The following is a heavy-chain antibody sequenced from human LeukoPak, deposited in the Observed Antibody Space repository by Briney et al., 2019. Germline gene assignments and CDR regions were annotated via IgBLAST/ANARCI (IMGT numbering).Heavy chain of an antibody. V-gene: IGHV4-30-4*01. CDR1: GGSIRSGDYH. Sequence: SETLSLTCTVSGGSIRSGDYHWSWIRQPPGKGLEWIGYIYYSGSTYYKPSLKSRVTISVDTSKNQFSLKMSSVTAADTAVYYCARDRPGGSSLDYWGQGTLVTVSS. CDR2: IYYSGST. CDR3: ARDRPGGSSLDY. J-gene: IGHJ4*02. D-gene: IGHD6-13*01.